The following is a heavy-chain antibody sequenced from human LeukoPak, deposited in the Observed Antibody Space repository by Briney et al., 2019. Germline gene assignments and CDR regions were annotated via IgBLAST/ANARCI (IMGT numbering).Heavy chain of an antibody. J-gene: IGHJ4*02. CDR3: ASGDSSGYYSPYFDY. D-gene: IGHD3-22*01. V-gene: IGHV5-51*01. CDR1: GYSFTSYW. CDR2: IYPGDSDT. Sequence: GESLKISCKGSGYSFTSYWIGWVRQMPGKGLEWMGIIYPGDSDTRYSPSFQGQVTISADKSISTAYLQWSSLKASDTAMYYCASGDSSGYYSPYFDYWGQGTLVTVSS.